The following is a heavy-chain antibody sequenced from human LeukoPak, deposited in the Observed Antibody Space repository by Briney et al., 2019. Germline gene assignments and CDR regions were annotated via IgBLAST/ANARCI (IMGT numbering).Heavy chain of an antibody. D-gene: IGHD6-19*01. J-gene: IGHJ4*02. V-gene: IGHV3-21*06. CDR3: TRDLASGGGY. Sequence: GGSLRLSCAASGFAFSSYSMNWARQAPGKGLEWVSSISSDSYHIYYADSVKGRFTIFRDNAKNSLYLQMNSLRAEDMAVYSCTRDLASGGGYWGQGTLVTVSS. CDR1: GFAFSSYS. CDR2: ISSDSYHI.